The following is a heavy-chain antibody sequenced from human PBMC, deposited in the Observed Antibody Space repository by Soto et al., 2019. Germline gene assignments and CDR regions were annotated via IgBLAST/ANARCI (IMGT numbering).Heavy chain of an antibody. Sequence: ASVKVSCKASGYSFTNNDVSWVRQATGQGLEWMGWMNPGSGDTGYAQKFQGRVTVTRDISIATAYMELSSLRSDDTAIYYCARMETFGSLNWFDPWGQGTLVTVSS. CDR1: GYSFTNND. V-gene: IGHV1-8*01. CDR2: MNPGSGDT. D-gene: IGHD3-16*01. J-gene: IGHJ5*02. CDR3: ARMETFGSLNWFDP.